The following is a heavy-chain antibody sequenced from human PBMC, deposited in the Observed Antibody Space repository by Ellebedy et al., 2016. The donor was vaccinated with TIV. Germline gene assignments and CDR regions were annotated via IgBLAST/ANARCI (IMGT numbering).Heavy chain of an antibody. Sequence: GESLKISCAASGFTFDDYTMHWVRQAPGKGLEWVSLISWDGGSTYYADSAKGRFTISRDNSKNSLYLQMNSLRTEDTALYYCAKVMGEMATRDYYFDYWGQGTLVTVSS. V-gene: IGHV3-43*01. CDR2: ISWDGGST. J-gene: IGHJ4*02. D-gene: IGHD5-24*01. CDR1: GFTFDDYT. CDR3: AKVMGEMATRDYYFDY.